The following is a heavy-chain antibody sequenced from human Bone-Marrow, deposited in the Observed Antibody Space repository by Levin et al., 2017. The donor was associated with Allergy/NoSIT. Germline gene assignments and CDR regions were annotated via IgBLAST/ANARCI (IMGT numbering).Heavy chain of an antibody. CDR3: AKTSPYGTSWLGAFEI. CDR1: GFTFSSYA. V-gene: IGHV3-23*02. J-gene: IGHJ3*02. CDR2: ITIRSTSA. Sequence: AGGSLRLSCAASGFTFSSYAMSWVRQAPGKGLEWVSVITIRSTSAYGDSVKGRFTTSRDNSKNTLYLQMSSLRAEDTAVYYCAKTSPYGTSWLGAFEIWGQGTMVTVSS. D-gene: IGHD6-13*01.